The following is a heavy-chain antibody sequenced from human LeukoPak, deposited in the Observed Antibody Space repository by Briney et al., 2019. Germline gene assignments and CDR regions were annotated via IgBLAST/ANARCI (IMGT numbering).Heavy chain of an antibody. CDR3: ARHDGYSNYYWFDP. J-gene: IGHJ5*02. CDR2: IYYSGST. Sequence: SQTLSLTCTVSAGSISSSSYYWGWIRQPPGKGLEWIGSIYYSGSTYYNPSLKSRVTISVDTSKNQFSLKLSSVTAADTAVYYCARHDGYSNYYWFDPWGQGTLVTVSS. V-gene: IGHV4-39*01. CDR1: AGSISSSSYY. D-gene: IGHD4-11*01.